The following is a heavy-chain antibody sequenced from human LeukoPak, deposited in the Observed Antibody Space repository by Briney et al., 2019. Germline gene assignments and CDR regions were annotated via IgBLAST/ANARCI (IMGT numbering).Heavy chain of an antibody. V-gene: IGHV4-34*01. CDR1: VGSLSGDY. CDR3: LRRSYGSGSYYNLPRQTPFDY. Sequence: PLGTLSLTCAVYVGSLSGDYWSSIGQPPGQGRGGSGGMNHSVITDYTPSLKRRVTISVDTSKNQFSLKLCSVTVGHPALCFCLRRSYGSGSYYNLPRQTPFDYWGQGTLGPVSS. J-gene: IGHJ4*02. D-gene: IGHD3-10*01. CDR2: MNHSVIT.